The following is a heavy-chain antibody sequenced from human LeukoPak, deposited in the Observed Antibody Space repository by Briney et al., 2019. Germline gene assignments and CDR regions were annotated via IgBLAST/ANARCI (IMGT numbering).Heavy chain of an antibody. J-gene: IGHJ4*02. V-gene: IGHV3-48*02. Sequence: GGSLRLSCAASGFTFSTYSMNWVRQAPGKGLEWVSFISTSSSTIHYADSVRGRFTISRDNAKNSLYLQMNSLRDEDTAVYYCATGITTAPDGYNSPGFDYWGQGTLVTVSS. CDR2: ISTSSSTI. CDR3: ATGITTAPDGYNSPGFDY. D-gene: IGHD5-24*01. CDR1: GFTFSTYS.